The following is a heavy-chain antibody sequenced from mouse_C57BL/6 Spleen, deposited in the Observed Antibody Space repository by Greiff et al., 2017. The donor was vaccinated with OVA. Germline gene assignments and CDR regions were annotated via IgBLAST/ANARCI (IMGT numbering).Heavy chain of an antibody. V-gene: IGHV1-76*01. CDR2: IYPGSGNT. CDR1: GYTFTDYY. CDR3: ARSNDYDVPFAY. J-gene: IGHJ3*01. D-gene: IGHD2-4*01. Sequence: VQGVESGAELVRPGASVKLSCKASGYTFTDYYINWVKQRPGQGLEWIARIYPGSGNTYYNEKFKGKATLTAEKSSSTAYMQLSSLTSEDSAVYYCARSNDYDVPFAYWGQGTLVTVSA.